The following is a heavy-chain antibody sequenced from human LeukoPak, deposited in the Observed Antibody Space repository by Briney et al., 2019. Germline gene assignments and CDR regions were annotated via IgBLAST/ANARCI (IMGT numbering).Heavy chain of an antibody. Sequence: PGGSLRLSCAASGFTFSGSAIHWVRQSPGKGLEWVGRIRSKPNSFATAYAASVTGRFTISRDDSKNTAYLQMNSLKTEDTAVYYCTRFYDSTHYGLDYWGQGTLVTVSS. CDR2: IRSKPNSFAT. J-gene: IGHJ4*02. CDR1: GFTFSGSA. CDR3: TRFYDSTHYGLDY. D-gene: IGHD3-22*01. V-gene: IGHV3-73*01.